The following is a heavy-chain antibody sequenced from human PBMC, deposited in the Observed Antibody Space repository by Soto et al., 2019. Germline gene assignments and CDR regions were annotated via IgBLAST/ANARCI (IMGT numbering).Heavy chain of an antibody. CDR2: IYTSGST. D-gene: IGHD2-8*01. V-gene: IGHV4-4*07. Sequence: ALTCTVSGGSISSYYWSWIRQPAGKGLEWIGRIYTSGSTNYNPSLKSRVTMSVDTSKNQFSLKLSSVTAADTAVYYCVRGSGAMPNYCTNGVCYGAAGMGVWGQGTTVTVSS. J-gene: IGHJ6*02. CDR3: VRGSGAMPNYCTNGVCYGAAGMGV. CDR1: GGSISSYY.